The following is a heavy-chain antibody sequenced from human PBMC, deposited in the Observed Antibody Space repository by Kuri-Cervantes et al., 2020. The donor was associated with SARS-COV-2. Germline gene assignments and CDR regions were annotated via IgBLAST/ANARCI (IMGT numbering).Heavy chain of an antibody. Sequence: GESLKISCAASKFTFSSFPMHWVRQAPGKGLEWVAVISYDGSKKYYADSVKGRFTISRDNSKNMLYLQMNSLRADDTAVYYCAKFPVLLVRSLSWYFDLWGRGTLVTVSS. D-gene: IGHD3-10*01. V-gene: IGHV3-30*04. J-gene: IGHJ2*01. CDR1: KFTFSSFP. CDR2: ISYDGSKK. CDR3: AKFPVLLVRSLSWYFDL.